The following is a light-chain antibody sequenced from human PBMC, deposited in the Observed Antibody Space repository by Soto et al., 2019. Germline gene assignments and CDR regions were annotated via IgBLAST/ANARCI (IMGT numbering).Light chain of an antibody. J-gene: IGLJ3*02. CDR2: KNN. Sequence: QSVLTQPPSASGTPGQRVTISCSGSSSNSGSNYVYWYQQLPGTAPKLLIYKNNQRPSGVPDRFSGSKAGTSASLAISGLRSEDEADYYCATWDVSLSAWVFGGGTKLTVL. CDR3: ATWDVSLSAWV. V-gene: IGLV1-47*01. CDR1: SSNSGSNY.